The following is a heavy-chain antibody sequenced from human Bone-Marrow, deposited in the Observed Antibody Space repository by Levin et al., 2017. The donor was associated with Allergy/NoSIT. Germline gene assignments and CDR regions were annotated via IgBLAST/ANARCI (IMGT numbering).Heavy chain of an antibody. CDR3: AKDIRTMVQGVIPRGFDY. D-gene: IGHD3-10*01. Sequence: SGGSLRLSCAASGFTFDDYAMHWVRQAPGKGLEWVSGISWNSGSIGYADSVKGRFTISRDNAKNSLYLQMNSLRAEDTALYYCAKDIRTMVQGVIPRGFDYWGQGTLVTVSS. J-gene: IGHJ4*02. CDR1: GFTFDDYA. CDR2: ISWNSGSI. V-gene: IGHV3-9*01.